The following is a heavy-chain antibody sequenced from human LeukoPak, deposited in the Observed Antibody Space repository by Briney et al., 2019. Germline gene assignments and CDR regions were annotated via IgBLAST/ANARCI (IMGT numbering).Heavy chain of an antibody. V-gene: IGHV1-8*01. CDR3: ARQDSSGWYGSWFDP. CDR2: MNPNSGGT. CDR1: GYTFTTYD. Sequence: GASVKVSCKASGYTFTTYDINWVRQAPGQGLEWVAWMNPNSGGTVYAQNFQGRVTLARDTSIGTAYMELNSLTSEDTAVYYCARQDSSGWYGSWFDPWGQGTLVTVSS. J-gene: IGHJ5*02. D-gene: IGHD6-19*01.